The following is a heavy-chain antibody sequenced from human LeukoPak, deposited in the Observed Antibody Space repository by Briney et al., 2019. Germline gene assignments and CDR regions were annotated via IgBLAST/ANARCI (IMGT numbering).Heavy chain of an antibody. CDR3: ARTRWEIVVVPAAMDY. CDR1: GFTFSSYS. Sequence: GGSLRLSCAASGFTFSSYSMNWVRQAPGKGLEWVSYISSSSSTIYYADSVKGRFTISRDNAKNSLYLQMNSLRAEDTAVYYCARTRWEIVVVPAAMDYWGQGTLVTVSS. J-gene: IGHJ4*02. D-gene: IGHD2-2*01. V-gene: IGHV3-48*01. CDR2: ISSSSSTI.